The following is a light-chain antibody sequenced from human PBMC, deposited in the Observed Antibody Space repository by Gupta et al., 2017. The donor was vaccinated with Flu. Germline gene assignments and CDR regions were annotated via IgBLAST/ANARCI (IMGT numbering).Light chain of an antibody. J-gene: IGKJ4*01. CDR3: MQALQTIRLT. CDR1: QSLLHSNGYNY. Sequence: DIVMTQSPLSLLVTPGEPASISCRSSQSLLHSNGYNYLDWYLQKPGQSPQLLIYLGSNRASGVPDRFSGSGSGTDFTLKISRVEAEDVGVYYCMQALQTIRLTFGGGTKVEIK. V-gene: IGKV2-28*01. CDR2: LGS.